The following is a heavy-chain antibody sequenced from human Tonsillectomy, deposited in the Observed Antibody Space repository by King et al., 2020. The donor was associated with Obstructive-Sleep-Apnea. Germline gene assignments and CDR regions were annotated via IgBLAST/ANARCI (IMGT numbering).Heavy chain of an antibody. CDR1: GYTFTSYG. Sequence: VQLVQSGAEVKPPGASVKVSCKASGYTFTSYGISWVRQAPGQGLEWMGWISAYSGNTNYAQKLQDRVTMTTDTSTSTAYMELRSLRSDDTAVFYCARFLNEYCSNGVCHDYFYYGMDVWGQGTTVTVSS. CDR2: ISAYSGNT. D-gene: IGHD2-8*01. J-gene: IGHJ6*02. V-gene: IGHV1-18*04. CDR3: ARFLNEYCSNGVCHDYFYYGMDV.